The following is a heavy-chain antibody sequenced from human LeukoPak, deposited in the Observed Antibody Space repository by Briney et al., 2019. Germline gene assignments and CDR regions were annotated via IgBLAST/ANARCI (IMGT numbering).Heavy chain of an antibody. CDR3: AREIVVVPAADDAFDI. CDR2: INPSGGSA. J-gene: IGHJ3*02. CDR1: GYTFTGYY. Sequence: ASVKVSCKASGYTFTGYYMNWVRQAPGQGLEWMGIINPSGGSASYTQKFQGRVTMTRDTSTGTVYMELSSLRSEDTAVYYCAREIVVVPAADDAFDIWGPGTMVTVSS. V-gene: IGHV1-46*01. D-gene: IGHD2-2*01.